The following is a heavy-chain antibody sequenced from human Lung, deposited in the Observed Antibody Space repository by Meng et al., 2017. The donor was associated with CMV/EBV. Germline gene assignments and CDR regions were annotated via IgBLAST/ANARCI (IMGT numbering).Heavy chain of an antibody. CDR1: GYTFTSYG. Sequence: ASVXVSCKASGYTFTSYGISWVRQAPGQGLEWMGWISAYNGNTNYAQKLQGRVTMTTDTSTRTAYMELRSLRSDDTAVYYCARGIVIAVAGTGVDYWGQGXLVTVSS. D-gene: IGHD6-19*01. CDR3: ARGIVIAVAGTGVDY. J-gene: IGHJ4*02. V-gene: IGHV1-18*01. CDR2: ISAYNGNT.